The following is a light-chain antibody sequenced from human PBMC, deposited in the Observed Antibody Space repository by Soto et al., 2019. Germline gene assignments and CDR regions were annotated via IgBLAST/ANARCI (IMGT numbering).Light chain of an antibody. CDR3: SSYAGSSTYV. Sequence: QSALTQPASVSGSPGQSITISCTGTSSDVGAYYSVSWYQHHPGKAPKLIIYGVTNRPSGVSNRFSGSKSGNTASLTISGLQAEDEADYHCSSYAGSSTYVFGTGTKVTVL. CDR2: GVT. J-gene: IGLJ1*01. V-gene: IGLV2-14*01. CDR1: SSDVGAYYS.